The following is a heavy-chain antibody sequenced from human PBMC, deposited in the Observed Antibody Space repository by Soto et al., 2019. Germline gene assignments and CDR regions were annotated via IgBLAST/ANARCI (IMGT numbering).Heavy chain of an antibody. V-gene: IGHV1-58*01. CDR3: ARPGREPYDSDDYYSYFDK. CDR2: IVPDSGGT. Sequence: SVTVSCKTSGFTFSGSAVQWVRQARGQRLEWIGWIVPDSGGTNYAQKFQGQVTISVDMSTSTAYLQWSSLKASDTAMYFCARPGREPYDSDDYYSYFDKWGQGTPVTVSS. CDR1: GFTFSGSA. D-gene: IGHD3-22*01. J-gene: IGHJ4*02.